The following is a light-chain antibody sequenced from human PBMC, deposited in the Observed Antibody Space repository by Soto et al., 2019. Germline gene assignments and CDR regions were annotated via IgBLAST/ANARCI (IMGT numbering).Light chain of an antibody. CDR3: QQYYSNPLT. J-gene: IGKJ4*01. V-gene: IGKV4-1*01. CDR2: WAS. CDR1: QSVLYSSNNKNY. Sequence: DIVMTQSPDSLAVSLGERATINCKSSQSVLYSSNNKNYLAWYQQTQGQTPKLLIYWASTRESGVPDRFSGSGSGTDFTLTISRLQAEDVEVYYCQQYYSNPLTFGGGTKVDIK.